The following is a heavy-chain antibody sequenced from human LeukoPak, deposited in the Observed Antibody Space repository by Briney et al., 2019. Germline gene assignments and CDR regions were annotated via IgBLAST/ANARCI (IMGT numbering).Heavy chain of an antibody. CDR1: GGSIGSYY. CDR3: ARALRSSGWYMNNWYFDL. D-gene: IGHD6-19*01. V-gene: IGHV4-59*01. Sequence: SETLSLTCTVSGGSIGSYYWSWIRQPPGKGLEWIGYIYYSGSTNYNPSLKSRVTISVDTSKNQFSLKLSSVTAADTAVYYCARALRSSGWYMNNWYFDLWGRGTLVTVSS. CDR2: IYYSGST. J-gene: IGHJ2*01.